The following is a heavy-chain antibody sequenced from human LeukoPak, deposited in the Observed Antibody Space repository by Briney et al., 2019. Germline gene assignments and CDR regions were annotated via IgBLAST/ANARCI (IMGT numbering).Heavy chain of an antibody. CDR2: IYTSGST. Sequence: PSQTLSLTCTVSGGSISSGSYYWSWIRQPAGKGLEWIGRIYTSGSTNYNPSLKSRVTISIDASKNQYSLGLRSVTAADAVLYYCTEGGELMNFWGQGNLVTVSS. CDR1: GGSISSGSYY. D-gene: IGHD1-26*01. J-gene: IGHJ4*02. V-gene: IGHV4-61*02. CDR3: TEGGELMNF.